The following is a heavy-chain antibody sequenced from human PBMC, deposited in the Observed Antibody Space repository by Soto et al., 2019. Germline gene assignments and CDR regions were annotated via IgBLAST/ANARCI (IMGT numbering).Heavy chain of an antibody. D-gene: IGHD2-2*01. V-gene: IGHV1-18*01. CDR2: ISAYNGNT. CDR3: ARDRIVVVPAAGGDYYYYMDV. CDR1: GYTFTSYG. Sequence: ASVKVSCKASGYTFTSYGISWVRQAPGQGLEWMGWISAYNGNTNYAQKLQGRVTMTTDTSTSTAYMELRSLRSDDTAVYYCARDRIVVVPAAGGDYYYYMDVWGKGTKVTVSS. J-gene: IGHJ6*03.